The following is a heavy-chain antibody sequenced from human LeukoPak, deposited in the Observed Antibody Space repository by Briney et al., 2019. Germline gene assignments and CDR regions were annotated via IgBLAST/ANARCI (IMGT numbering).Heavy chain of an antibody. CDR3: ANSFDP. J-gene: IGHJ5*02. CDR1: GFSFISYT. V-gene: IGHV3-23*01. Sequence: GGSLRLSCAASGFSFISYTMNWVRQAPGKGLEWVSAISGSGGSTYYADSVKDRFTISRDNSKNTLYLQMNSLRAEDTAVYYCANSFDPWGQGTLVTVSS. CDR2: ISGSGGST.